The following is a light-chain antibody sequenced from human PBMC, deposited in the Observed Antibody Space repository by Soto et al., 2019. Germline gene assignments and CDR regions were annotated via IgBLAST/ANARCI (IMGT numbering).Light chain of an antibody. CDR1: QSVINN. Sequence: IVMTQSPATLSVSPGERATLSCRASQSVINNLAWYQKKPGQAPRLLIYGASTRATGIPARFSGSGSGTEFTLTLSSRQSEGFAFYYCQQYNNWWTFGQGTRVDIK. CDR3: QQYNNWWT. CDR2: GAS. J-gene: IGKJ1*01. V-gene: IGKV3-15*01.